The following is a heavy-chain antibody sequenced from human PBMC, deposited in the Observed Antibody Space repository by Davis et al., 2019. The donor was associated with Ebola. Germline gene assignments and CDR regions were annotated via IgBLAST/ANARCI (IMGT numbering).Heavy chain of an antibody. CDR2: INPNSGGT. CDR1: GYTFTGYY. CDR3: ARGTAGDANWFDP. D-gene: IGHD3-16*01. Sequence: ASVKVSCKASGYTFTGYYMHWVRQAPGQGLEWMGWINPNSGGTNYAQKFQGWVTMTRDTSISTAYMELSRLRSDDTAVYYCARGTAGDANWFDPWGQGTLVTVSS. V-gene: IGHV1-2*04. J-gene: IGHJ5*02.